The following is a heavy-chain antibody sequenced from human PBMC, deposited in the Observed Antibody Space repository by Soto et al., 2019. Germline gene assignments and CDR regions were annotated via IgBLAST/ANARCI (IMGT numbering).Heavy chain of an antibody. D-gene: IGHD2-21*01. V-gene: IGHV1-2*04. CDR1: GYTFTGNY. Sequence: QVQLVQSGAEVTKPGGSVKVSCKVSGYTFTGNYMHWMRQAPGQGPKWLGWNNHRNGDTDYAQKFQGWVTTTRDTSISTVYMDLSRLTSDDSAIYFCVRGGGVDVLTPTRIVFDYWGQGTLLTVSS. CDR3: VRGGGVDVLTPTRIVFDY. CDR2: NNHRNGDT. J-gene: IGHJ4*02.